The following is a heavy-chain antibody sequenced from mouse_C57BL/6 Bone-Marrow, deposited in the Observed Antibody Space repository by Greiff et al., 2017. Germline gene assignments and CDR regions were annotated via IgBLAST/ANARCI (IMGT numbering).Heavy chain of an antibody. CDR3: TRDGSSPHYFDY. D-gene: IGHD1-1*01. Sequence: EVMLVESGAGLVKPGGSLKLSCAASGFTFSSYAMSWVRQTPEKRLEWVAYISSGGDYIYYADTVKGRFTISRDNARNTLYLQMSSLKSEDTAMYYCTRDGSSPHYFDYWGQGTTLTVSS. V-gene: IGHV5-9-1*02. CDR1: GFTFSSYA. CDR2: ISSGGDYI. J-gene: IGHJ2*01.